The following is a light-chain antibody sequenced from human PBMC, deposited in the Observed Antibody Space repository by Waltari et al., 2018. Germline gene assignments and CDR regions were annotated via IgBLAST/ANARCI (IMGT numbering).Light chain of an antibody. CDR3: QQHNGY. CDR2: DAS. J-gene: IGKJ4*01. Sequence: DIQMTQSPSTLSASVGDRVTIPCRASQPITTWVAWYQQKPGQAPHLLIYDASRLEFGVPTRFSGSGSGTEFTLTISSLRPDDFATYYCQQHNGYFGGGTKVEIK. V-gene: IGKV1-5*01. CDR1: QPITTW.